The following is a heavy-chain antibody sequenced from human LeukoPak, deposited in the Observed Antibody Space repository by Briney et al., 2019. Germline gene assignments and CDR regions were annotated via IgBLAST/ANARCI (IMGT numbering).Heavy chain of an antibody. V-gene: IGHV3-23*01. CDR1: GFTFSSYA. CDR2: ISGSGGST. CDR3: AKDIITMVRGVIFQSDAFDI. Sequence: PGGSLRLSYAASGFTFSSYAMSWVRQAPGKGLEWVSAISGSGGSTYCADSVRGRFTISRDNSKNMLYLQMNSLRAEDTAVYYCAKDIITMVRGVIFQSDAFDIWGQGTMVTVSS. J-gene: IGHJ3*02. D-gene: IGHD3-10*01.